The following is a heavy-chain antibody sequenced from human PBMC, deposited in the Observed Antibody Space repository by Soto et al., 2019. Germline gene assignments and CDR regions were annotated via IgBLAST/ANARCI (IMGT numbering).Heavy chain of an antibody. CDR1: GGSFSGYY. J-gene: IGHJ4*02. Sequence: QVQLQQWGAGLLKPSETLSLTCAVYGGSFSGYYWSWIRQPPGKGLEWIGEINHSGSTNYNPSLKSRVTISVDTSKNKFSLKLSSVTAADTAVYYCARGGGGSSSWFDYWGQGTLVTVSS. CDR2: INHSGST. D-gene: IGHD6-13*01. CDR3: ARGGGGSSSWFDY. V-gene: IGHV4-34*01.